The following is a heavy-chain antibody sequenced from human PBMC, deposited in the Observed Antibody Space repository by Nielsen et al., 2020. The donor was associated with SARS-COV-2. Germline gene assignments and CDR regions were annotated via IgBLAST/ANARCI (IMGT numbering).Heavy chain of an antibody. D-gene: IGHD4-23*01. CDR1: GGSFSGYY. Sequence: SETLSLTCAVYGGSFSGYYWSWIRQPPGKGLEWIGEINHSGSTNYNPSLKSRVTISVDTSKNQFSLKLSSVTAADTAVYYCAGVDYGGNEYFQHWGQGTLVTVSS. CDR2: INHSGST. J-gene: IGHJ1*01. CDR3: AGVDYGGNEYFQH. V-gene: IGHV4-34*01.